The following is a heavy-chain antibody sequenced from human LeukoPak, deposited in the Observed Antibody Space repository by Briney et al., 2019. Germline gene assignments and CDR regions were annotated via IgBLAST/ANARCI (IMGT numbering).Heavy chain of an antibody. CDR1: GGTFSSYA. D-gene: IGHD2-2*01. V-gene: IGHV1-69*13. J-gene: IGHJ5*02. CDR3: ATAAPAALRNWFDP. CDR2: IIPIFGTA. Sequence: SVKVSCKASGGTFSSYAISWVRQAPGQGLEWMGGIIPIFGTANYAQKFQGRVTITADESTSTGYMDLSSLRSDDTAVYYCATAAPAALRNWFDPWGQGTLVTVSS.